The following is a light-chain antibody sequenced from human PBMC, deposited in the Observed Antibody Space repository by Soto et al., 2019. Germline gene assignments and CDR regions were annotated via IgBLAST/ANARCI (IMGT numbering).Light chain of an antibody. CDR1: HSVGSF. Sequence: EIGKTESPATLSFSQGERATLSCRASHSVGSFLAWYRQKPGQAPRLLIFDASNRATGIPVRFSGSGSGTDFTLTISSLEPEDFAVYYCQQRSSWPPTFGQGRLLEIK. J-gene: IGKJ5*01. CDR3: QQRSSWPPT. V-gene: IGKV3-11*01. CDR2: DAS.